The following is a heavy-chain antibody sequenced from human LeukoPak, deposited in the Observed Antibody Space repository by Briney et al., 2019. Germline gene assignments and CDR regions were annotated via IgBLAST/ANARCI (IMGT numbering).Heavy chain of an antibody. V-gene: IGHV4-59*01. D-gene: IGHD6-13*01. CDR2: VYYSGST. CDR1: GGSISSYY. Sequence: SETLSLTCTVSGGSISSYYWSWVRQPPGKGLAWIGYVYYSGSTNYNPSLKSRVTISVDTSKNQFSLKLSSVTAADTAVYYCAREKDTSSWYAWDYWGQGTLVTVSS. J-gene: IGHJ4*02. CDR3: AREKDTSSWYAWDY.